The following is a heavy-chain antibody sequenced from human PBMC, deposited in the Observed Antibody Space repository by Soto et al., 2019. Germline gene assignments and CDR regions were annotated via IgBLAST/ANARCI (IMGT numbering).Heavy chain of an antibody. J-gene: IGHJ4*02. D-gene: IGHD7-27*01. CDR3: AREFESRELGFDY. CDR2: ISSSSSYI. CDR1: GFTFSSYS. Sequence: GGSLRLYCAASGFTFSSYSMNWVRQAPGKGLEWVSSISSSSSYIYYADSVKGRFTISRDNAKNSLYLQMNSLRAEDTAVYYCAREFESRELGFDYWGQGTLVTVSS. V-gene: IGHV3-21*01.